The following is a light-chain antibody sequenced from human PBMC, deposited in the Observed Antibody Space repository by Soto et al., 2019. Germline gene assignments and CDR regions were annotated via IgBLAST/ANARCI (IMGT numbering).Light chain of an antibody. CDR3: CSYTSSSTVL. CDR1: SSDVGVYDF. V-gene: IGLV2-14*01. CDR2: DVS. Sequence: QSVLTQPASVSGSPGQSITISCTGTSSDVGVYDFVSWYQQQPAKAPKLLIYDVSHRPSGVSDRFSGSKSGNTASLTISGLQAEDEADYYCCSYTSSSTVLFGGGTKLTVL. J-gene: IGLJ2*01.